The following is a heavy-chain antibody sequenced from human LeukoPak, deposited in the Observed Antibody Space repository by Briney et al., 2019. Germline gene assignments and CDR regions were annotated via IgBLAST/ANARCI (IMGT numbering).Heavy chain of an antibody. D-gene: IGHD4-17*01. V-gene: IGHV3-7*01. Sequence: QAGGSLRLSCAGSGFTFSDFTINWVRQAPGKGLEWVANIKQDGSEKYYVDSVKGRFTISRDNAKNSLYLQMNSLRAEDTAVYYCAREGNQNYYGDPPDYWGQGTLVTVSS. CDR1: GFTFSDFT. CDR2: IKQDGSEK. CDR3: AREGNQNYYGDPPDY. J-gene: IGHJ4*02.